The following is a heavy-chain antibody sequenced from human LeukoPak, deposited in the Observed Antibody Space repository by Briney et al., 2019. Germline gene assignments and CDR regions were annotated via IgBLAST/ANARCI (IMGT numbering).Heavy chain of an antibody. J-gene: IGHJ4*02. CDR2: IFGSGGSP. V-gene: IGHV3-23*01. D-gene: IGHD5-18*01. CDR1: GFTFGSFA. Sequence: GGSLRLSCEATGFTFGSFAMYWVRQAPGKGLDWIAGIFGSGGSPHYADSVKGRFTISRDNSKNTVYLQINSLRAEDTAVYYCGKTTAGYSSGQKPAWPVDYWGQGTLVTVSS. CDR3: GKTTAGYSSGQKPAWPVDY.